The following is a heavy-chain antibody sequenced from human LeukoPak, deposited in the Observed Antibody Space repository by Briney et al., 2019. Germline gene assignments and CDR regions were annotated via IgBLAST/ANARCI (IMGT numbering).Heavy chain of an antibody. V-gene: IGHV4-38-2*02. CDR3: ARESQYSYGLNWFDP. Sequence: SETLSLTCTVSGDSIISVHYWGWIRQSPGKGLEWIGTIYHSGSTYYNPSLMSRVTLSVNTPRNQFSLNVTSVTAADTAIYYCARESQYSYGLNWFDPWGQGTLVTVSS. CDR2: IYHSGST. D-gene: IGHD2-15*01. J-gene: IGHJ5*02. CDR1: GDSIISVHY.